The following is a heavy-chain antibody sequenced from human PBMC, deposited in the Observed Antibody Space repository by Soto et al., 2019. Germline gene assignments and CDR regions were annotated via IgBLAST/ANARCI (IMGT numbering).Heavy chain of an antibody. V-gene: IGHV1-24*01. Sequence: ASVKVSCKVSGYTLTELSMHWVRQAPGKGLEWMGGFDPEDGETIYAQKFQSRVTMTEDTSTDTAYMELSSLRSEDTAVYYCASPPYYYDSSGYYSNWGQGTLVTVS. CDR3: ASPPYYYDSSGYYSN. J-gene: IGHJ4*02. CDR1: GYTLTELS. D-gene: IGHD3-22*01. CDR2: FDPEDGET.